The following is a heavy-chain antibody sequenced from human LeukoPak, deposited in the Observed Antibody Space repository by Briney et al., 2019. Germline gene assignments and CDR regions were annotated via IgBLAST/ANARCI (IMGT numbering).Heavy chain of an antibody. CDR3: STSTVVQAATRRNNWFDP. Sequence: ASVKDSCKVSRYTLTELIMYSVRQAPRKGVEWMGGFDPGDGETIYAQKFHGRVTMTDDTSTDTAYMELNSLRSEDTAVYYCSTSTVVQAATRRNNWFDPWGQGTLVTVSS. CDR2: FDPGDGET. D-gene: IGHD2-2*01. CDR1: RYTLTELI. V-gene: IGHV1-24*01. J-gene: IGHJ5*02.